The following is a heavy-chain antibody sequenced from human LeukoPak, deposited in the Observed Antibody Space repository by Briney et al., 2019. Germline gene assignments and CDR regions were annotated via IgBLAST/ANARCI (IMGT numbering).Heavy chain of an antibody. CDR2: INPNSGGT. J-gene: IGHJ5*02. Sequence: ASVKVSCKASGYTFTGYYMHWVRQAPGQGLEWMGWINPNSGGTNYAQKFQGRVTMTRDTSISTAYMELSRLRSDDTAVYYCARDSSAFWGIAAENWFDPWGQGTLVTVSS. CDR1: GYTFTGYY. V-gene: IGHV1-2*02. CDR3: ARDSSAFWGIAAENWFDP. D-gene: IGHD6-13*01.